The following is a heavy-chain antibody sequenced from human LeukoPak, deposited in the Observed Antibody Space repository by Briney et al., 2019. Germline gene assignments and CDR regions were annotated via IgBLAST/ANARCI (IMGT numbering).Heavy chain of an antibody. CDR1: GYTFTSYY. CDR2: INPSGGST. CDR3: ARDGSDGYGDYYFDY. J-gene: IGHJ4*02. V-gene: IGHV1-46*01. D-gene: IGHD4-17*01. Sequence: ASVKVSCKASGYTFTSYYMHWVRQAPGQGREWMGIINPSGGSTSYAQKFQGRVTMTRDTSTSTVYMELSSLRSEDTAVYYCARDGSDGYGDYYFDYWGQGTLVTVSS.